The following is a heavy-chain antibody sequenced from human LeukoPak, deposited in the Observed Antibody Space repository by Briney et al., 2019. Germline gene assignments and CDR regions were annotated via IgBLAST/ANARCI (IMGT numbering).Heavy chain of an antibody. J-gene: IGHJ4*02. CDR1: GFTFSSYN. CDR3: TRAYGSYSGFDY. V-gene: IGHV3-30*04. CDR2: ISYDGSNK. Sequence: PGGSLRLSCAASGFTFSSYNMHWVRQAPGKGLEWVAVISYDGSNKYYADSVKGRFTISRDNSKNTLYLQMNSLRAEDTAMYYCTRAYGSYSGFDYWGQGTLVTVSS. D-gene: IGHD1-26*01.